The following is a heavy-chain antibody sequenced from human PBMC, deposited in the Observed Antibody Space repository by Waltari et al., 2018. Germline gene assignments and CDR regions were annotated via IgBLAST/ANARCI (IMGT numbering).Heavy chain of an antibody. CDR3: ATATYYDFWSGYYESSYYYYYMDV. D-gene: IGHD3-3*01. CDR2: IYYSGST. CDR1: GGSISSYY. Sequence: QVQLQESGPGLVKPSETLSLTCTVSGGSISSYYWSWIRQPPGKGREWIGYIYYSGSTNYNPSLKSRVTISVDTSKNQFSLKLSSVTAADTAVYYCATATYYDFWSGYYESSYYYYYMDVWGKGTTVTVSS. V-gene: IGHV4-59*01. J-gene: IGHJ6*03.